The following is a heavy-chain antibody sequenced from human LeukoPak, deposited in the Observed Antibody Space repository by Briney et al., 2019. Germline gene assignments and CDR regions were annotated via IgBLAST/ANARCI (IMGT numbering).Heavy chain of an antibody. V-gene: IGHV1-69*13. CDR1: GGTFSSYA. J-gene: IGHJ5*02. D-gene: IGHD3-10*01. CDR3: AKTTSVYGSGDDYSDATNWFDP. Sequence: VASVKVSCKASGGTFSSYAISWVRQAPGQGLEWMGGIIPIFGTANYAQKFQGRVTITADESTSTAYMELSSLRSEDTAVYYCAKTTSVYGSGDDYSDATNWFDPWGQGTLVTVSS. CDR2: IIPIFGTA.